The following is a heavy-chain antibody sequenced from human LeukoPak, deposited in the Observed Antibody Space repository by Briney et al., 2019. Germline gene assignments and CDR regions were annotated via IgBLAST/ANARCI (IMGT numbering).Heavy chain of an antibody. J-gene: IGHJ4*02. CDR3: ATGKEWMALDY. CDR2: IYRGTET. V-gene: IGHV3-66*01. D-gene: IGHD5-24*01. CDR1: GFTDSTKY. Sequence: GGSLRLSCAASGFTDSTKYMTWVRQAPGKRLEWVSIIYRGTETDYADSVKDRFIISRDFSRNTFFLDLNRLRIDDTAIYYCATGKEWMALDYWGQGSLVTVSS.